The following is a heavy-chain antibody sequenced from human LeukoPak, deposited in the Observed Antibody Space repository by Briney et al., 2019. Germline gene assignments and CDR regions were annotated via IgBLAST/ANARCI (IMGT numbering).Heavy chain of an antibody. D-gene: IGHD3-22*01. CDR2: IWYDGSNK. J-gene: IGHJ3*02. V-gene: IGHV3-33*01. CDR1: GFTFSSYG. CDR3: ARDPPMYYYDEPGSRDAFDI. Sequence: PGRSLRLSCAASGFTFSSYGIDWVRQAPGKGLEWVAGIWYDGSNKYYAACVKCRFKFSRDNSKNTLHLQMNSLRAEDAAVYYCARDPPMYYYDEPGSRDAFDIWGQGTMVTVSS.